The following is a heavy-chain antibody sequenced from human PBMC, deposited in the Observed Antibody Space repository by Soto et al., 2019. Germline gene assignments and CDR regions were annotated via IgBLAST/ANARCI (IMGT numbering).Heavy chain of an antibody. J-gene: IGHJ4*01. CDR1: GGSISSGDYY. V-gene: IGHV4-30-4*01. D-gene: IGHD6-13*01. CDR3: ARSGYGSSDFDH. Sequence: SETLSLTCTVSGGSISSGDYYWSWIRQPPGKGLEWIGYIYYSGSTYYNPSLKSRVTISVDTSKNQFPLKLSSVTAADTAAYYCARSGYGSSDFDHWGQGTLVTVSS. CDR2: IYYSGST.